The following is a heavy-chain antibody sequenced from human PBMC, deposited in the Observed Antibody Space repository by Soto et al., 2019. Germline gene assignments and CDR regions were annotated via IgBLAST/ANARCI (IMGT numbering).Heavy chain of an antibody. CDR3: AAVLVHSTVLSLDF. CDR1: GDSIRSRDYY. V-gene: IGHV4-30-4*01. CDR2: IYYNGNT. Sequence: SETLSLTCTVSGDSIRSRDYYWSWIRQAPGKGLEWIGYIYYNGNTYFNPSLKSRVTLSVDTSTNQFSLKLNSVTAADTAVYYGAAVLVHSTVLSLDFWGPGTLVTVSS. J-gene: IGHJ4*02. D-gene: IGHD3-10*01.